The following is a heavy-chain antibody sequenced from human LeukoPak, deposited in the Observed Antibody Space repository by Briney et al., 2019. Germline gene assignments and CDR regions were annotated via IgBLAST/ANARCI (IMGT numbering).Heavy chain of an antibody. Sequence: PGRSLRLSCAASGFTFSSYAMHWVRQAPGKGLEWVAVISYDGSNKYYADSVKGRFTISRDNSKNTLYLQMNSLRAEDTAVYYCARDGNYYDSSGYYSPYGMDVWGQGTTVTVSS. D-gene: IGHD3-22*01. V-gene: IGHV3-30-3*01. CDR1: GFTFSSYA. CDR3: ARDGNYYDSSGYYSPYGMDV. CDR2: ISYDGSNK. J-gene: IGHJ6*02.